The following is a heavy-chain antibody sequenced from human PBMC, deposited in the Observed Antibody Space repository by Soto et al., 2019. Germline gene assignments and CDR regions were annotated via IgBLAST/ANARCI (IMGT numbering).Heavy chain of an antibody. V-gene: IGHV3-33*01. D-gene: IGHD3-10*01. Sequence: GGSLRLSCAASGFTFSSYGMHWVRQAPGKGLEWVAVIWYDGSNKYYADSVKGRFTISRDNSKNTLYLQMNSLRAEDTAVYYCAREITMVRGGVFQRPLRYMDVWGKGTTVTVSS. CDR2: IWYDGSNK. J-gene: IGHJ6*03. CDR1: GFTFSSYG. CDR3: AREITMVRGGVFQRPLRYMDV.